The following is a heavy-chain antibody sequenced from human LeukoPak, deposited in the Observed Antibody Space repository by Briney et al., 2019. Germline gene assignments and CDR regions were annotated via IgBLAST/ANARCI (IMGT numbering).Heavy chain of an antibody. Sequence: ASVKVSCKXSGYTFTSYGISWVRQAPGQGLERMGWISAYNGNTNYAQKLQGRVTMTTDTSTSTAYMELRSLRSDDTAVYYCARVGKVPAAMAWFDPWGQGTLVTVSS. CDR2: ISAYNGNT. J-gene: IGHJ5*02. CDR3: ARVGKVPAAMAWFDP. V-gene: IGHV1-18*01. D-gene: IGHD2-2*01. CDR1: GYTFTSYG.